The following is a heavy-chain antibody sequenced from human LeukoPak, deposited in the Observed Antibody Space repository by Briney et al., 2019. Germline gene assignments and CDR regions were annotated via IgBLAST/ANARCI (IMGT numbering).Heavy chain of an antibody. Sequence: ASVKVSCKASGYTFTSYGISWVRQAPGQGLEWMGWVSAYNGNTDYAQKLQGRVTMTTDTSTSTAYMELRSLRSDDTAVYYCARADYDILTGYYDWGQGTLVTVSS. D-gene: IGHD3-9*01. CDR1: GYTFTSYG. V-gene: IGHV1-18*01. J-gene: IGHJ4*02. CDR2: VSAYNGNT. CDR3: ARADYDILTGYYD.